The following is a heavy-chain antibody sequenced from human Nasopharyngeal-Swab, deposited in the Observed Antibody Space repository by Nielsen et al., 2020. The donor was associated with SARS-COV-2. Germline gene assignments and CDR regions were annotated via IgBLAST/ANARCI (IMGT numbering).Heavy chain of an antibody. D-gene: IGHD1-26*01. CDR3: ASQGSGSYYLLYYYYGMDV. Sequence: WIPQPPGKGLEWIGSIYYSGSTYYNPSLKSRVTISVDTSKNQFFLKLSSVTAADTAVYYCASQGSGSYYLLYYYYGMDVWGQGTTVTVSS. CDR2: IYYSGST. J-gene: IGHJ6*02. V-gene: IGHV4-39*01.